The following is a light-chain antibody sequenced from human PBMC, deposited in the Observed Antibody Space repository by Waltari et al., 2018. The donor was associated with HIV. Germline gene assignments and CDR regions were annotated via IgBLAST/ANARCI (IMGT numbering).Light chain of an antibody. CDR3: QAWDSSTVV. CDR1: KLGDKY. CDR2: QAS. Sequence: SYELTQPPSVSVSPGQTDSITCSGDKLGDKYACWSQQNPGQSPVVVIYQASRRPSGIPVRFSGSNSGNTATLTISGTQAMDEADYYCQAWDSSTVVFGGGTKLTVL. J-gene: IGLJ2*01. V-gene: IGLV3-1*01.